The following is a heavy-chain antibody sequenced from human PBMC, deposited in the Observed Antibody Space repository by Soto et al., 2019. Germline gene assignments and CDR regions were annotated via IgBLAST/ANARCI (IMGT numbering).Heavy chain of an antibody. J-gene: IGHJ6*02. CDR1: GYTFTTYG. V-gene: IGHV1-18*04. Sequence: ASVRVSCKASGYTFTTYGISSVRQAPGQGLEWIGWISPYNGTTKYAEKFQGEMTMTTDTATSTAYMDLRSLRSDDTAVYYCARDGERDTGLNFYYYLHGMDAWGQGTRVTVS. CDR2: ISPYNGTT. D-gene: IGHD1-1*01. CDR3: ARDGERDTGLNFYYYLHGMDA.